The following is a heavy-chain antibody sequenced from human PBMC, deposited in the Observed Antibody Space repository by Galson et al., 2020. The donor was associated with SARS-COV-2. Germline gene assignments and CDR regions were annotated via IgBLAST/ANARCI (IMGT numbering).Heavy chain of an antibody. J-gene: IGHJ5*02. V-gene: IGHV1-8*01. Sequence: ASVKVSCKASGYTITSYEINWVRQAPGQGLQWMGWMNPHSGNTGYAQKFQGRVTMTRTTSISTAYMELNSLPSEDTAVYYCARSYDDFATWCDPWGQGTLVTVCS. CDR2: MNPHSGNT. CDR1: GYTITSYE. D-gene: IGHD4-17*01. CDR3: ARSYDDFATWCDP.